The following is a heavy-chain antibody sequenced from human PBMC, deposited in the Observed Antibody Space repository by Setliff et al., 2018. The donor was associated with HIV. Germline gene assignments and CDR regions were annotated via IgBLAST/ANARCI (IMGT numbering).Heavy chain of an antibody. Sequence: PSETLSLTCAVSGVSITSTNWWNWVRQSPGKGLEWIGEMYHSGTTNYNPSLTSRVTISVDKSKNQFSLNLTSVTAADTAVYYCVRPRGDYGDDGMFFDYWGQGTLVTVSS. CDR1: GVSITSTNW. D-gene: IGHD4-17*01. V-gene: IGHV4-4*02. J-gene: IGHJ4*02. CDR2: MYHSGTT. CDR3: VRPRGDYGDDGMFFDY.